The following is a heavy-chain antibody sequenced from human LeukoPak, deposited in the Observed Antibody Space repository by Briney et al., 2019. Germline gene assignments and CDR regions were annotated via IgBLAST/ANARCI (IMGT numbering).Heavy chain of an antibody. V-gene: IGHV3-48*02. Sequence: TGGSLRPPFEPPGFTFISYSMTWFRKPPGKGLEWFSYVSSSSSTIYYAASVKGRFTISRDNAKNSLYLQMNSLRDEDTAVYYCARADRDGNKRFLDWGQGTLVTVSS. CDR1: GFTFISYS. CDR3: ARADRDGNKRFLD. D-gene: IGHD5-24*01. CDR2: VSSSSSTI. J-gene: IGHJ4*02.